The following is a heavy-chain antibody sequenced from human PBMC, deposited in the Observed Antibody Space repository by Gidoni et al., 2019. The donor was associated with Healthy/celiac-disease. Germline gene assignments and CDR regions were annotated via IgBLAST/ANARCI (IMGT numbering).Heavy chain of an antibody. D-gene: IGHD3-10*01. V-gene: IGHV4-34*01. Sequence: QVQLQQWGAGLLKPSETLSLTCAVYGGSFSGYYWRWIRQPPGKGLEWIGEINHSGSHNYNPSLKSRVTISVDTSKNQFSLKLSSVTAADTAVYYCARARGYGSGSYYSSSSYYGMDVWGQGTTVTVSS. CDR1: GGSFSGYY. CDR2: INHSGSH. CDR3: ARARGYGSGSYYSSSSYYGMDV. J-gene: IGHJ6*02.